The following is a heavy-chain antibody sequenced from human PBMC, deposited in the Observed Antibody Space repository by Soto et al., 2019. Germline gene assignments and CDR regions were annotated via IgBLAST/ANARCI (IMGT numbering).Heavy chain of an antibody. CDR3: AREFIVGG. CDR1: GYTFTSYG. CDR2: ISAYNGNT. D-gene: IGHD1-26*01. Sequence: ASVKVSCKASGYTFTSYGISWVRRAPGQGLEWMGWISAYNGNTNYAQKFQGRVTITRDTSASTAYMELSSLRSEDTAVYYCAREFIVGGWGQGTLVTVSS. V-gene: IGHV1-18*01. J-gene: IGHJ4*02.